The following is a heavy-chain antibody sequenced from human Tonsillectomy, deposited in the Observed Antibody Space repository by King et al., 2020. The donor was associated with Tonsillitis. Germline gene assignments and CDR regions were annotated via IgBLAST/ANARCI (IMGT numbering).Heavy chain of an antibody. Sequence: QLQESGPGLVKPSETLSLTCTVSGGSISSYYWSWIRQPPGKGLEWIGYIYYSGSTNYNPSLKSRVTISVDTSKNQFSLKLSAVTAADTAVYYCASRSYAGYNSPYNWFDPWGQGTLVTVSS. V-gene: IGHV4-59*08. CDR2: IYYSGST. D-gene: IGHD3-16*01. J-gene: IGHJ5*02. CDR1: GGSISSYY. CDR3: ASRSYAGYNSPYNWFDP.